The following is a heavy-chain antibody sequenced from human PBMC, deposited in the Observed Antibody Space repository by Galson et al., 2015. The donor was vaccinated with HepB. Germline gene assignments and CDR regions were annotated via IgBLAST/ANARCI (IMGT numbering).Heavy chain of an antibody. CDR3: ASNYDTDAFDI. V-gene: IGHV3-74*01. CDR2: INTYGSTT. D-gene: IGHD3-22*01. J-gene: IGHJ3*02. Sequence: SLRLSCAASGLTLSNYWMHWVRQPPGKGLVWVSHINTYGSTTGYADSVKGRFTISRDSAKNTLYLQMNSLRAEDTAVYYYASNYDTDAFDIWGQGTMVTVSS. CDR1: GLTLSNYW.